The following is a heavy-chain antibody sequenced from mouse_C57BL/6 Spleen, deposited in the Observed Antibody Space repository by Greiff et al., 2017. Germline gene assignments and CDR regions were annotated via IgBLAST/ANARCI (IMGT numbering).Heavy chain of an antibody. D-gene: IGHD2-3*01. CDR1: GFSLTSYG. CDR2: IWSGGST. V-gene: IGHV2-2*01. Sequence: VQLVESGPGLVQPSQSLSITCTVSGFSLTSYGVHWVRQSPGKGLEWLGVIWSGGSTDSNAAFISRLSISKDNSKSQVFFKMNSLQADDTAIYYCARNGHDGYYSWFAYWGQGTLVTVSA. CDR3: ARNGHDGYYSWFAY. J-gene: IGHJ3*01.